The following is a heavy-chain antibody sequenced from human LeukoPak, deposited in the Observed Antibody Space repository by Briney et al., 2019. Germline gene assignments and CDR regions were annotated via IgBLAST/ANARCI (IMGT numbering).Heavy chain of an antibody. J-gene: IGHJ5*02. CDR1: GGSIYSSY. Sequence: SETLSLTCLVSGGSIYSSYWSWIRQSPGKGLEWIGYVHYAEGSYYNPSLKSRVTISVDTSKNQFSLKLSSVTAADTAVYYCASLLTMIAWFDPWGQGTLVTVSS. CDR3: ASLLTMIAWFDP. V-gene: IGHV4-59*08. CDR2: VHYAEGS. D-gene: IGHD3-22*01.